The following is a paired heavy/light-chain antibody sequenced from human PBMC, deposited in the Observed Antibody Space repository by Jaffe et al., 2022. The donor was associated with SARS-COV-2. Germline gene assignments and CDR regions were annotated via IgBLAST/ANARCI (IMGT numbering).Light chain of an antibody. CDR2: LGS. CDR1: QSLLHSNGYIY. V-gene: IGKV2-28*01. Sequence: DIVMTQSPLSLPVTPGEPASISCRSSQSLLHSNGYIYLDWYLQKPGQSPQLLIYLGSNRPSGVPDRFSGSGSGTDFTLKISRVEAEDVGVYYCMQALQTPLTFGQGTKVEIK. CDR3: MQALQTPLT. J-gene: IGKJ1*01.
Heavy chain of an antibody. J-gene: IGHJ6*02. D-gene: IGHD6-13*01. CDR2: LNQDGSEK. CDR3: ARKQQLVRFSYYYGMDV. V-gene: IGHV3-7*01. CDR1: GFTFSSYW. Sequence: EVQLVESGGGLVQPGGSLRLSCAVSGFTFSSYWMTWVRQAPGKGLEWVASLNQDGSEKQYVDSVRGRFTISRDNAKNSLYLHMNTLRAEDTAVYYCARKQQLVRFSYYYGMDVWGQGTTVTVSS.